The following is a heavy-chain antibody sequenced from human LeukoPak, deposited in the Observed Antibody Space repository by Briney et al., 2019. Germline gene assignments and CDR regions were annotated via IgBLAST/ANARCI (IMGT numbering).Heavy chain of an antibody. CDR1: GFSFSNYG. Sequence: PGGSLRLSCAASGFSFSNYGMHWVRQAPGKGLEWVAFIRYDGSDKYYADSVKGRFTISRDNYKNTLYLQMNRLRPEDTAVYYCAKVVDSNRWYLEYYFENWGQGTLVTVSS. CDR3: AKVVDSNRWYLEYYFEN. V-gene: IGHV3-30*02. CDR2: IRYDGSDK. J-gene: IGHJ4*02. D-gene: IGHD6-13*01.